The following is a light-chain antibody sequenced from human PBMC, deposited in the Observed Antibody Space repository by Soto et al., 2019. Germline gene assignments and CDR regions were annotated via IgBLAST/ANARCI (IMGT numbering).Light chain of an antibody. CDR2: DES. CDR1: NIGSKS. V-gene: IGLV3-21*02. Sequence: SYELTQPPSVSVAPGQTARITCGGNNIGSKSVHWYQQKPGQAPVLVVYDESDRPSGIPERFSGSNSGNTATLTISRVEAGDEADYYCQVWDSSSDHPGWVFGGGTKLTVL. CDR3: QVWDSSSDHPGWV. J-gene: IGLJ3*02.